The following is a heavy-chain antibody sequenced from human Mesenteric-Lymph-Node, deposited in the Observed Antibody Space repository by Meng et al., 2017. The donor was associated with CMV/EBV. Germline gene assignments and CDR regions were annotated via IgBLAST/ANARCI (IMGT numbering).Heavy chain of an antibody. J-gene: IGHJ4*02. CDR3: ARDIKGVRGSYYFDY. V-gene: IGHV4-61*01. Sequence: SETLSLTCTVSGGSVSSGSYYWSWIRQPPGKGLEWIGYIYYSGSTNYNPSLKSRVTISVDTSKNQFSLKLSSVTAADTAVYYCARDIKGVRGSYYFDYWGQGTLVTVSS. D-gene: IGHD1-26*01. CDR2: IYYSGST. CDR1: GGSVSSGSYY.